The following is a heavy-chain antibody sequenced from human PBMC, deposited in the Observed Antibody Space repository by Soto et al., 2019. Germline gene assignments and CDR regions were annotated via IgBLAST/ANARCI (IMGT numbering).Heavy chain of an antibody. CDR3: ARDCSGGSCPAYFDY. CDR1: GYTFTSYG. J-gene: IGHJ4*02. CDR2: ISAYNGNT. D-gene: IGHD2-15*01. V-gene: IGHV1-18*01. Sequence: GASVKVSCKASGYTFTSYGISWVRQAPGQGLEWMGWISAYNGNTKYSQKFQGRVTITRDTSASTAYMELSSLRSEDTAVYYCARDCSGGSCPAYFDYWGQGTLVTVSS.